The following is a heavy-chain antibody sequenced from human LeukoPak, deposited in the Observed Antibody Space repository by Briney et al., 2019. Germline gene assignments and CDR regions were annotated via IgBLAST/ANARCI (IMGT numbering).Heavy chain of an antibody. CDR3: ARDVTVTTQGVWFDP. Sequence: SVKVSCKASGGTFSSYAISWVRQAPGQGLEWMGGIIPIFGTANYAQKFQGRVTITADESTSTAYMELGSLRSEDTAVYYCARDVTVTTQGVWFDPWGQGTLVTVSS. J-gene: IGHJ5*02. CDR2: IIPIFGTA. V-gene: IGHV1-69*13. D-gene: IGHD4-17*01. CDR1: GGTFSSYA.